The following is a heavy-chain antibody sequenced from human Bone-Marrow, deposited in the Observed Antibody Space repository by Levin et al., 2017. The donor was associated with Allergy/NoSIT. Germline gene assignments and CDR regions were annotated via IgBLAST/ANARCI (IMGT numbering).Heavy chain of an antibody. Sequence: GGSLRLSCAASGFTVSTSYMSWVRQAPGKGLEWVSVIYADGSSYHADSVKGRFTMSRDTSKSTLYLQMNSLRAEDTAVYYCARATRLTEEFDFWGQGTLVTVSS. D-gene: IGHD5-12*01. J-gene: IGHJ4*02. CDR1: GFTVSTSY. CDR3: ARATRLTEEFDF. V-gene: IGHV3-53*01. CDR2: IYADGSS.